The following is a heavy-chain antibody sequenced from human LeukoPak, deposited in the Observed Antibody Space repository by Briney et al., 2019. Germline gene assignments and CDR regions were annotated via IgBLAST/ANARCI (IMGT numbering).Heavy chain of an antibody. CDR3: ARGGGLGV. J-gene: IGHJ6*02. Sequence: GGSLRLSCAASGFIFSSYWMSWVRQAPGKGLEWVANIKQDGSEKYYVDSVKGRFTISRDNAKNSLYLQMSNLRAEDTAVYFCARGGGLGVWGQGATVTVSS. CDR1: GFIFSSYW. D-gene: IGHD3-16*01. V-gene: IGHV3-7*03. CDR2: IKQDGSEK.